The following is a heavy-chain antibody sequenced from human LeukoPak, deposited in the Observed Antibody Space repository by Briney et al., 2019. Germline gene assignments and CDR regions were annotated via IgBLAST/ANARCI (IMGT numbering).Heavy chain of an antibody. CDR2: IYPGDSDT. V-gene: IGHV5-51*01. Sequence: GESLKISCKGSGYSFTNYWIGWVRQMPGKGLEWMGIIYPGDSDTRYSPSFQGQVTISADKSISAAYLQWSSLKASDTAMYYCARPHRDLHFDYWGQGTLVTVSS. CDR3: ARPHRDLHFDY. CDR1: GYSFTNYW. J-gene: IGHJ4*02.